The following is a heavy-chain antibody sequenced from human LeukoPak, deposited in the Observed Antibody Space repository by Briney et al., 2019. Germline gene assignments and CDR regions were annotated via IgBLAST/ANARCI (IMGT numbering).Heavy chain of an antibody. CDR2: INWNGGFT. Sequence: PGGSLRLSCAASGFTFSTYGMSWVRQVPGKGLEWVAGINWNGGFTDYVDSVKGRFTVSRDNAKNSLYLQMNSLRVEDTGLYYCARYLEATETTWHYMDVWGKGTTVIVSS. D-gene: IGHD1-1*01. V-gene: IGHV3-20*04. CDR3: ARYLEATETTWHYMDV. J-gene: IGHJ6*03. CDR1: GFTFSTYG.